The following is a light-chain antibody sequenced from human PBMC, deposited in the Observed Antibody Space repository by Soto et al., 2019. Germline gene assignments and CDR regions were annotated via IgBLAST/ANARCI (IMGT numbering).Light chain of an antibody. Sequence: EIVLTQSPGTLSLSPGERATLSCRASQSVNGNYLTWYQQKPGQAPRLLLYGASSRATGIPDRFSGSGSGTDFTLTSSRLEPEDFAVYYCQQYGSSFRYTFGQGTKLEIK. CDR1: QSVNGNY. J-gene: IGKJ2*01. CDR3: QQYGSSFRYT. CDR2: GAS. V-gene: IGKV3-20*01.